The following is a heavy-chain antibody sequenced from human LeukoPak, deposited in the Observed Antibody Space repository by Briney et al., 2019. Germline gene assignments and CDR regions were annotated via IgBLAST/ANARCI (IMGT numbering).Heavy chain of an antibody. V-gene: IGHV1-8*01. Sequence: ASVKVSCKASGYTFTSYDINWVRQATGQGLEWMGWMNPNSGNTGYAQKFQGRVTMTRDTSTSTVYMELSSLRSEDTAVYYCARDGVAAAGTCDYWGQGTLVTVSS. CDR1: GYTFTSYD. J-gene: IGHJ4*02. CDR2: MNPNSGNT. CDR3: ARDGVAAAGTCDY. D-gene: IGHD6-13*01.